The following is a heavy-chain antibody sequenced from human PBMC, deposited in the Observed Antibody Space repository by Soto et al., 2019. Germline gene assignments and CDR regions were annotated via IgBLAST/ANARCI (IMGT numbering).Heavy chain of an antibody. Sequence: ASENQSLISPVSGGYIRSSSYYWGWIRQPPGKGLEWIGSIYHSGSTYYNPSLKSRVTISVDTSKNQFSLKLSSVTAADTAVYYCARANSPPWDQGTLVTVPS. V-gene: IGHV4-39*07. CDR3: ARANSPP. J-gene: IGHJ5*02. CDR1: GGYIRSSSYY. CDR2: IYHSGST.